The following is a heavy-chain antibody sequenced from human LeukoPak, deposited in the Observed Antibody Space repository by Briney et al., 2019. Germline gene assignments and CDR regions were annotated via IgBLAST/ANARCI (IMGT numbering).Heavy chain of an antibody. D-gene: IGHD4-23*01. CDR3: AKGYGGRRLYFFDF. Sequence: PGGSLRLSCAASGFTFGNYAMTWVRQAPGKGLEWVSTIVDSGVNTYYADSVKGRFTISRDNSKNTLSLQMNSLSADDTALYYCAKGYGGRRLYFFDFWGQGTLVTVSS. CDR2: IVDSGVNT. CDR1: GFTFGNYA. J-gene: IGHJ4*02. V-gene: IGHV3-23*01.